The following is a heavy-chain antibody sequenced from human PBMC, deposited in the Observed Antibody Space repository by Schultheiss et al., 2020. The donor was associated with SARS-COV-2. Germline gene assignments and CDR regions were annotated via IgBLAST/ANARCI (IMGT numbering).Heavy chain of an antibody. CDR1: GYSISSGYY. CDR3: ARAKSDSWGYYYYHMDV. CDR2: LYHSGNT. D-gene: IGHD7-27*01. V-gene: IGHV4-38-2*02. J-gene: IGHJ6*03. Sequence: SETLSLTCTVSGYSISSGYYWGWIRQTPGKGLEWIGSLYHSGNTHYNPSLKSRVTISVDTSKNQFSLKMDSVTAADTAIYYCARAKSDSWGYYYYHMDVWGKGTTVTVSS.